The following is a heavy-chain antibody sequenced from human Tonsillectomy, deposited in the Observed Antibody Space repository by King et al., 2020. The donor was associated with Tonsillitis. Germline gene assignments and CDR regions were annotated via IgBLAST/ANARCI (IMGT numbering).Heavy chain of an antibody. CDR3: ARDYYGSGSYYHPPRY. CDR1: GYTFTSYG. Sequence: VQLVESGAEVKKPGASVTVSCKASGYTFTSYGISWVRQAPGQGLEWMGWISAYNGNTNYAQKLQGRVTMTTDTSTSTAYMELRSLRSDDTAVYYCARDYYGSGSYYHPPRYWGQGTLVTVSS. D-gene: IGHD3-10*01. J-gene: IGHJ4*02. CDR2: ISAYNGNT. V-gene: IGHV1-18*01.